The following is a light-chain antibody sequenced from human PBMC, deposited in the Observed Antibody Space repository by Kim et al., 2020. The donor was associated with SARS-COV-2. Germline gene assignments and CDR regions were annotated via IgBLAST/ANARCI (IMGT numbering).Light chain of an antibody. Sequence: QSALTQPASVSGSPGQSITVSCTGTSSDIGAYDYVSWYQQHPGKAPKLMIYDVHNRPSGISTRFSGSKSGNTAFLTISGLQTEDEADYYCSSYIDTTTYVFGTGTKVTVL. CDR2: DVH. J-gene: IGLJ1*01. V-gene: IGLV2-14*03. CDR3: SSYIDTTTYV. CDR1: SSDIGAYDY.